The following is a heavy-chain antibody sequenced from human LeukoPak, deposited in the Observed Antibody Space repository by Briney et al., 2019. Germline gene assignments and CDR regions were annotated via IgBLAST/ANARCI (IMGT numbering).Heavy chain of an antibody. CDR1: GGSISSYY. D-gene: IGHD2-15*01. CDR2: IYYSGNT. J-gene: IGHJ4*02. CDR3: ARHEVGYCSGGSCPYYFDY. V-gene: IGHV4-59*08. Sequence: SETLSLTCPVSGGSISSYYWSWIRQPPGKGLELIGYIYYSGNTRYNPSLMSRVTISVDTSKNHFSLKLTSVTAADTAVYYCARHEVGYCSGGSCPYYFDYWGQGTLVTVSS.